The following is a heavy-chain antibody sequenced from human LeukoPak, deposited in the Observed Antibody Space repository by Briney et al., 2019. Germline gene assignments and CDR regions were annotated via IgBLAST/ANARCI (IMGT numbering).Heavy chain of an antibody. V-gene: IGHV5-51*01. Sequence: GASLKIPCKGSGSSFTSYWIGWVRPMPGKGLEWMGIIYPGDSDTRYSPSFQGQVTISADKSISTAYLQWSSLKASDTAMYYCARQSYIYYGSGSYDNWFDPWGQGTLVTVSS. CDR1: GSSFTSYW. J-gene: IGHJ5*02. CDR3: ARQSYIYYGSGSYDNWFDP. D-gene: IGHD3-10*01. CDR2: IYPGDSDT.